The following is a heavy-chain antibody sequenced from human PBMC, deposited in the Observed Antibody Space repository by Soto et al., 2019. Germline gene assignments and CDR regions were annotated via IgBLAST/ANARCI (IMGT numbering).Heavy chain of an antibody. D-gene: IGHD3-3*01. CDR3: ARGRITIFGVVILYGMDV. Sequence: QVQLQQWGAGLLKPSETLSLTCAVYGGSFSGYYWSWIRQPPGKGLEWIGEINHSGSTNYNPSLKSRVTISVDTSKNQFSLKLSSVTAADTAVYYCARGRITIFGVVILYGMDVWGQGTTVTVSS. CDR2: INHSGST. V-gene: IGHV4-34*01. J-gene: IGHJ6*02. CDR1: GGSFSGYY.